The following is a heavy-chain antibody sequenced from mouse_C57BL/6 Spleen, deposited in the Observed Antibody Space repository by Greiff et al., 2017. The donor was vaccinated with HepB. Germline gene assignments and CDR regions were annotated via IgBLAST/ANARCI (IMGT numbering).Heavy chain of an antibody. J-gene: IGHJ4*01. D-gene: IGHD4-1*01. CDR3: ARNWEYYYAMDY. V-gene: IGHV1-81*01. Sequence: QVQLKESGAELARPGASVKLSCKASGYTFTSYGISWVKQRPGQGLEWIGEIYPRSGNTYYNEKFKGKATLTADKSSSTAYMELRSLTSEDSAVYFCARNWEYYYAMDYWGQGTSVTVSS. CDR1: GYTFTSYG. CDR2: IYPRSGNT.